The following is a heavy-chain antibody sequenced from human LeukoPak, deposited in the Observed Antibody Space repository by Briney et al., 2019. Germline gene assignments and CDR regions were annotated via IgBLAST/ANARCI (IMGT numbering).Heavy chain of an antibody. CDR1: GYTFTYYG. D-gene: IGHD3-9*01. J-gene: IGHJ4*02. CDR3: ARARNYDALTASEHDSDY. V-gene: IGHV1-18*01. Sequence: ASVKVSCKASGYTFTYYGISWVRQAPGQGLEWMGWISAYNGNTDHAQKFQARVTMTTDTSTSTAYMELRSLRSDDTAVYYCARARNYDALTASEHDSDYWGQGTLVTVSS. CDR2: ISAYNGNT.